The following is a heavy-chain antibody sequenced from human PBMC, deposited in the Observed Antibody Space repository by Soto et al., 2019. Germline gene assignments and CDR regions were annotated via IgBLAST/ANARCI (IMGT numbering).Heavy chain of an antibody. Sequence: GPTLVNPTQTLTLTCTFSGFSLSTSGVGVGWIRQPPGKALEWLALIYWDDDRRYNPSLKSRLAITKDTSKNQVVLTMSNMHPVDTATYYCAHRNTQHTWSYVIFGYWGQGTLVTVSS. CDR1: GFSLSTSGVG. CDR3: AHRNTQHTWSYVIFGY. D-gene: IGHD3-3*02. V-gene: IGHV2-5*02. CDR2: IYWDDDR. J-gene: IGHJ4*02.